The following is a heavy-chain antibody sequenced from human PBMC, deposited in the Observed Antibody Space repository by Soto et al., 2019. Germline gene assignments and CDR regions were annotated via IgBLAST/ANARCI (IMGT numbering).Heavy chain of an antibody. V-gene: IGHV4-34*01. CDR3: ARGSMIFGVVALSNWLDP. D-gene: IGHD3-3*01. J-gene: IGHJ5*02. CDR1: GGSFSGYS. Sequence: QVQLQQWGAGLLKPAETLSLTCGVNGGSFSGYSWTWIRQPPGKGLEWIGEINHSGGTKYNPSLKSRVSISVDSYKNQFSLKVTSVTSADTAVYYCARGSMIFGVVALSNWLDPWGQGSLVTVSS. CDR2: INHSGGT.